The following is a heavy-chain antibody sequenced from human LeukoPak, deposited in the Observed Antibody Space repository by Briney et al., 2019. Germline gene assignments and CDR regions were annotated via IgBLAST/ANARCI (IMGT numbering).Heavy chain of an antibody. CDR2: ISYDGSNK. Sequence: GGSLRLSCAASGFTFSGYAMHWVRQAPGKGLEWVAVISYDGSNKYYADSVKGRFTISRDNSKNTLYLQMNSLRAEDTAVYYCAREANYDILTGYYIPDYYFDYWGQGTLVTVSS. CDR3: AREANYDILTGYYIPDYYFDY. J-gene: IGHJ4*02. D-gene: IGHD3-9*01. V-gene: IGHV3-30*04. CDR1: GFTFSGYA.